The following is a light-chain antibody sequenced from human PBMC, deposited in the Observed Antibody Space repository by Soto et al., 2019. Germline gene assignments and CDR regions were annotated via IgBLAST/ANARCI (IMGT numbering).Light chain of an antibody. Sequence: DIQMTQSPSTLSASVGDRVTITCRASQSISTWLAWYQQKPGKAPNLLIYKAYSLQSGVPSRFSGSGSGTEFTLTISSLQPDDVASEYGQQYNDYPITFGGWITREIK. CDR1: QSISTW. CDR2: KAY. V-gene: IGKV1-5*03. CDR3: QQYNDYPIT. J-gene: IGKJ4*01.